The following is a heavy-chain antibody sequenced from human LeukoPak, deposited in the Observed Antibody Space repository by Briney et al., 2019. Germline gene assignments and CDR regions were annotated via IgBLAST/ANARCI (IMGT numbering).Heavy chain of an antibody. CDR3: ARGRSITLLRGVAMSDGFDI. CDR2: IKQDGSDK. Sequence: GGSLRLSCAASGLTLSNAWMTWVRQAPGKGLEWVANIKQDGSDKYYVASVKGRFTISRDNAKNLLFLQMNGLRAEDTALYYCARGRSITLLRGVAMSDGFDIWGQGAMVAVSS. V-gene: IGHV3-7*02. D-gene: IGHD3-10*01. CDR1: GLTLSNAW. J-gene: IGHJ3*02.